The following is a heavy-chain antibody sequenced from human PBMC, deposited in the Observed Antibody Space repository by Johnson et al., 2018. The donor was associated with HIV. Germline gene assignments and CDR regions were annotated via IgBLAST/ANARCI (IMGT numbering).Heavy chain of an antibody. CDR2: TSYDGSNK. D-gene: IGHD6-13*01. CDR3: ARARKGSSSWLRSGVAFDI. V-gene: IGHV3-30-3*01. J-gene: IGHJ3*02. Sequence: QVQLVESGGGVVQPGRSLRLSCAASGFTFSSYAMHWVRQAPGKGLEWVAVTSYDGSNKYYADSVKGRFTISRDNSKNTLYLQMNSLRAEDTAVYYCARARKGSSSWLRSGVAFDIWGQGTMVTVSS. CDR1: GFTFSSYA.